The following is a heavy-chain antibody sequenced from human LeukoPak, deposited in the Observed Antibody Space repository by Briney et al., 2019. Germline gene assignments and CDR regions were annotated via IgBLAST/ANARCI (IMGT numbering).Heavy chain of an antibody. CDR1: GFTFKNYW. J-gene: IGHJ4*02. D-gene: IGHD3-10*01. V-gene: IGHV3-7*05. CDR2: INEDGSNI. CDR3: ARWKSVSGRLFLDY. Sequence: PGGSLRLSCEASGFTFKNYWMSWVRQAPGEGLEWVADINEDGSNIYYVDSVKGRFTISRDNAKNSVFLQLNTLRAEDTAVYYCARWKSVSGRLFLDYGGQGTLVTVSS.